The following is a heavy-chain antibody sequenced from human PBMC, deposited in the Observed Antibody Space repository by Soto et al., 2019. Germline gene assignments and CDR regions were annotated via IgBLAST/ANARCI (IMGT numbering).Heavy chain of an antibody. Sequence: QVQLVQSGAEVKKPGSSVRVSCKTSGGTFRTPAISWVRQAPGQGLEWMGGIMPVFPTPDYAQKFQGRVTITADESTSTVYMELSSLRSEDTAVYYCARDKDRQQLGGNYYYILDVWGQGTTVTVSS. V-gene: IGHV1-69*12. CDR3: ARDKDRQQLGGNYYYILDV. J-gene: IGHJ6*02. CDR2: IMPVFPTP. D-gene: IGHD3-3*02. CDR1: GGTFRTPA.